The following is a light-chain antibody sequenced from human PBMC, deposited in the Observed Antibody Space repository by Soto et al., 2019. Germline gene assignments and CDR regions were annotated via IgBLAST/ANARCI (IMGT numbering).Light chain of an antibody. CDR2: WAS. V-gene: IGKV4-1*01. CDR3: QQRANWPPVT. CDR1: QSVLYSSNNKNY. Sequence: DIVMTQSPDSLAVSLGERATINCKSSQSVLYSSNNKNYLAWYQQKPGQPPKLLIYWASTRESGVPDRFRGSGSGTDFTLTITSLQAEDVAVYFCQQRANWPPVTFGQGTKVDIK. J-gene: IGKJ1*01.